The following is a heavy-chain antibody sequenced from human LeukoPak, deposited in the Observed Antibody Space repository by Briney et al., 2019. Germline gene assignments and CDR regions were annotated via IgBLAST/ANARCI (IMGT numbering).Heavy chain of an antibody. Sequence: GGSLRLSCAASGFTVSSNYMSWVRQAPGKGLEWVSVIYSGGGTYYADSVKGRFTISRDNSKNTLYLQMNSLRAEDTAVYYCARDVYCSSTSCYYNFDYYYGMDVWGQGTTVTVSS. V-gene: IGHV3-66*01. CDR2: IYSGGGT. CDR3: ARDVYCSSTSCYYNFDYYYGMDV. D-gene: IGHD2-2*01. CDR1: GFTVSSNY. J-gene: IGHJ6*02.